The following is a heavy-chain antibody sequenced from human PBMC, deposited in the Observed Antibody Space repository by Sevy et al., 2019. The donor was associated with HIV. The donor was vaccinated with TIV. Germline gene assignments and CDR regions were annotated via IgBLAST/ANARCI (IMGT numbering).Heavy chain of an antibody. D-gene: IGHD3-10*01. Sequence: SETLSLTCAVYGGSFSGYYWSWIRQPPGKGLEWIGEINHSGSTNYNPYLKSRVTISVDTSKNQFSLKLSSVTAADTAVYYCARGSMVRGVSNWFYPWGQGTLVTVSS. CDR2: INHSGST. J-gene: IGHJ5*02. CDR3: ARGSMVRGVSNWFYP. CDR1: GGSFSGYY. V-gene: IGHV4-34*01.